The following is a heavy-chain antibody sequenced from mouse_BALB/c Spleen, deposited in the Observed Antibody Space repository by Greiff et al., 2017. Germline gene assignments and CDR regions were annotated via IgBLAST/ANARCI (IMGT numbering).Heavy chain of an antibody. D-gene: IGHD2-10*02. CDR2: ISTYYGDA. Sequence: QVQLQQSGAELVRPGVSVKISCKGSGYTFTDYAMHWVKQSHAKSLEWIGVISTYYGDASYNQKFKGKATMTVDKSSSTAYMELARLTSEDSAVYFCAREYGNHMDYWGQGTSVTVSS. J-gene: IGHJ4*01. V-gene: IGHV1S137*01. CDR1: GYTFTDYA. CDR3: AREYGNHMDY.